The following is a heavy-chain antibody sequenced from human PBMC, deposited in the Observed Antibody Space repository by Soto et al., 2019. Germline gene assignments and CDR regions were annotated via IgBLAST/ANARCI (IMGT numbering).Heavy chain of an antibody. D-gene: IGHD3-10*01. CDR2: ISAYNGNT. Sequence: ASVKVSCKASGYSFTSYGISWVRQAPGQGLEWMGWISAYNGNTNYAQNLQGRVIVTTDTSTSTAYMELRSLRSDDTAVYYCARSRPYIYFVLGSHPPPPYYFFGMAVWGQGTTVTV. J-gene: IGHJ6*02. CDR3: ARSRPYIYFVLGSHPPPPYYFFGMAV. CDR1: GYSFTSYG. V-gene: IGHV1-18*04.